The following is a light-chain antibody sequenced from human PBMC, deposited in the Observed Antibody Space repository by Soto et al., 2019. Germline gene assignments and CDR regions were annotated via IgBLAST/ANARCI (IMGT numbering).Light chain of an antibody. J-gene: IGKJ1*01. CDR2: GAS. CDR3: QQYGSSPWP. V-gene: IGKV3-15*01. CDR1: ESVNTN. Sequence: EIVMTQSPATLSVSPGEGGTLSCRATESVNTNVAWHQQEPGQAPRLLIYGASTRATGIPARFSGSGSGTDFTLTISRLEPEDFAVYYCQQYGSSPWPFGQGTKVDIK.